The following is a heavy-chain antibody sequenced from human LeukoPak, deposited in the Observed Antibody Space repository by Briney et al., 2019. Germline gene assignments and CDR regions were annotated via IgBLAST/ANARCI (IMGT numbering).Heavy chain of an antibody. CDR2: ISGSGGST. D-gene: IGHD5-12*01. V-gene: IGHV3-23*01. CDR3: AKDPRAPGIRLYYFDY. Sequence: GGSLRLXCAASGFTFSSYAMSWVRQAPGKGLEWVSAISGSGGSTYYADSVKGRFTISRDNSKNTLYLQMNSLRAEDTAVYYCAKDPRAPGIRLYYFDYWGQGTLVTVSS. J-gene: IGHJ4*02. CDR1: GFTFSSYA.